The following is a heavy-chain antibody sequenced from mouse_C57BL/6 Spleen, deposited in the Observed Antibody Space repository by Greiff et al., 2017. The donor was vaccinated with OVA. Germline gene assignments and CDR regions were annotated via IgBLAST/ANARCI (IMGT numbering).Heavy chain of an antibody. V-gene: IGHV1-15*01. J-gene: IGHJ2*01. CDR2: IDPETGGT. CDR1: GYTFTDYE. Sequence: VQLQQSGAELVRPGASVTLSCKASGYTFTDYEMHWVKQTPVHGLEWIGAIDPETGGTAYNQKFKGKAILTADKSSSTAYMELRSLTSEDSAVYYCTRERFYDGYYVGFDYWGQGTTLTVSS. CDR3: TRERFYDGYYVGFDY. D-gene: IGHD2-3*01.